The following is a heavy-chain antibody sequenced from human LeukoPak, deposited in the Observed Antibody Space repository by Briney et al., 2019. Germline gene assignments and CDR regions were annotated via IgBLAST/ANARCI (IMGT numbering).Heavy chain of an antibody. CDR1: GYTFTGYY. CDR2: INPNSGGT. Sequence: ASVKVSCKASGYTFTGYYMHWVRQAPGQGLEWMGWINPNSGGTNYAQKFQGRVTMTRDTSISTAYMELSRLRSDDTAVYYCARDRSGEYYFDYWGQGTLVTVSS. CDR3: ARDRSGEYYFDY. V-gene: IGHV1-2*02. J-gene: IGHJ4*02. D-gene: IGHD3-10*01.